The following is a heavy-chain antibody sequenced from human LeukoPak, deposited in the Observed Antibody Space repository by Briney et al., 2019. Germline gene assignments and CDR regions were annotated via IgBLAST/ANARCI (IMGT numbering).Heavy chain of an antibody. D-gene: IGHD6-13*01. V-gene: IGHV1-69*13. CDR3: AAAAGTSLSKLPFDY. CDR2: FIPIFGTA. CDR1: GGTFSSYA. Sequence: SVKVSCKASGGTFSSYAISWVRQAPGQGLEWMGGFIPIFGTANYAQKFQGRVTITADESTSTAYMELSSLRSEDTAVYYCAAAAGTSLSKLPFDYWGQGTLVTVSS. J-gene: IGHJ4*02.